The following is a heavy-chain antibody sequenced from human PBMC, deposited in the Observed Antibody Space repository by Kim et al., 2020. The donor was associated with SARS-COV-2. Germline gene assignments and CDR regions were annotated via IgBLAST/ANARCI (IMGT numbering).Heavy chain of an antibody. CDR2: MSHSGIT. Sequence: SETLSLTCTISGDSISTYYWSWIRQPPGQGLEWIAHMSHSGITEHNPSLKSRISISVDTSKNQFSLKMRSVTTADTAVYFCVRNFGYSYGFTGLYFDTWGPGALVTVSS. CDR1: GDSISTYY. J-gene: IGHJ4*02. V-gene: IGHV4-59*01. CDR3: VRNFGYSYGFTGLYFDT. D-gene: IGHD5-18*01.